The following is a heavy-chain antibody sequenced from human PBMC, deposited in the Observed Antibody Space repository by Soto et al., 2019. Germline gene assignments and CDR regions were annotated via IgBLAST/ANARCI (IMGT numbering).Heavy chain of an antibody. D-gene: IGHD3-22*01. J-gene: IGHJ4*02. V-gene: IGHV3-33*01. Sequence: QVQLVESGGGVVQPGRSLRLSCTASGFSVSTHVIHWVRQAPGKGLEWVAVLWYDGSREYYAESVKGRFTISRDNSKTTMYLQMNSLRAEDTAVYYCARVPRYDTWYFDYCGQGTLATVSS. CDR1: GFSVSTHV. CDR2: LWYDGSRE. CDR3: ARVPRYDTWYFDY.